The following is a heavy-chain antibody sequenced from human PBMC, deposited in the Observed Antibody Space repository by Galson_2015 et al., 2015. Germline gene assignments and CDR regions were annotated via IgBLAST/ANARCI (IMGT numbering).Heavy chain of an antibody. V-gene: IGHV3-21*01. D-gene: IGHD3-22*01. CDR1: GFTFSSYS. CDR2: ISSSSSYI. J-gene: IGHJ4*02. CDR3: ARSDYDSSGYYRGYFDY. Sequence: SLRLSCAASGFTFSSYSMNWVRQAPGKGLEWVSSISSSSSYIYYADSVKGRFTISRDNAKNSLYLQMNSLRAEDTAVYYCARSDYDSSGYYRGYFDYWGQGTLVTVSS.